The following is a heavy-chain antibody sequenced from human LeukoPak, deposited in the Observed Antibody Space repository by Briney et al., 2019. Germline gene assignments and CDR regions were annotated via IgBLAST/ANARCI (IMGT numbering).Heavy chain of an antibody. V-gene: IGHV3-48*03. CDR2: ISSSGSTI. CDR1: GFTFSSYE. D-gene: IGHD1-26*01. CDR3: ARDSGIVGARTNAFDI. Sequence: GGSLRLSCAASGFTFSSYEMNWVRQAPGKGLEWVSYISSSGSTIYYADSVKGRFTISRDNAKNSLYLQMNSLRAEDTAVYYCARDSGIVGARTNAFDIWGQGTMVTVSS. J-gene: IGHJ3*02.